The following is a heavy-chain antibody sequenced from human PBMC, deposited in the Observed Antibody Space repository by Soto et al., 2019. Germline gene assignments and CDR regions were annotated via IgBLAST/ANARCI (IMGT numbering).Heavy chain of an antibody. V-gene: IGHV3-11*05. D-gene: IGHD6-13*01. J-gene: IGHJ5*02. CDR1: GFTFRDYY. CDR2: ISSSSSYT. Sequence: QVQLVESGGGLVKPGGSLRLSCAASGFTFRDYYMTWIRQAPGKGLEWVSDISSSSSYTTYADSVKGRFTISRDNAKNSLYLQMNRLRAEDTAVYYCARTSTIAIEAAGNNWFDPWGQGTLVTVSS. CDR3: ARTSTIAIEAAGNNWFDP.